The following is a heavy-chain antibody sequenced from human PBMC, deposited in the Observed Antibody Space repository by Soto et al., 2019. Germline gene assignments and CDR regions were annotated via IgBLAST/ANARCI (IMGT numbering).Heavy chain of an antibody. Sequence: PSETLSLTCTVSGGSISSGGYYWSWIRQHPGKGLEWIGYIYYSGSTYYNPSLKSRVTISVDTSKNQFSLKLSSVTAADTAVYYCSRYCSSTSCYSKWLDPWGQGTLVTVSS. V-gene: IGHV4-31*03. CDR2: IYYSGST. J-gene: IGHJ5*02. CDR3: SRYCSSTSCYSKWLDP. CDR1: GGSISSGGYY. D-gene: IGHD2-2*01.